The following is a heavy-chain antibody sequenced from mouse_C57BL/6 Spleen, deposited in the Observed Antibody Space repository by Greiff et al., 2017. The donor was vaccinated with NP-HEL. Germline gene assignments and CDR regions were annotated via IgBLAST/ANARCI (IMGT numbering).Heavy chain of an antibody. J-gene: IGHJ2*01. CDR1: GYSITSGYY. Sequence: EVQLVESGPGLVKPSQSLSLTCSVTGYSITSGYYWNWIRQFPGNKLEWMGYISYDGSNNYDPSLKNRISITPDTSKNQFFLKLDSVHTEDTATYYCASGFGGDKPTGEFDYWGQGTTLTVSS. CDR3: ASGFGGDKPTGEFDY. D-gene: IGHD1-1*01. CDR2: ISYDGSN. V-gene: IGHV3-6*01.